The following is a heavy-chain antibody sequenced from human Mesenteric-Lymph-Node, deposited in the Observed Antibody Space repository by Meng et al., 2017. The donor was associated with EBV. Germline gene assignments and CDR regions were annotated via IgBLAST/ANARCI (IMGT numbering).Heavy chain of an antibody. V-gene: IGHV1-18*01. CDR3: ARVWLWFGELGWFDP. D-gene: IGHD3-10*01. J-gene: IGHJ5*02. CDR2: ISAFPGNT. CDR1: LSSFPFSL. Sequence: PVSSFMVSFPASLSSFPFSLFPFIHPAPGQGLECMGWISAFPGNTNYAQKHQGRVTMSTDTAPSTAYMELRSLRSDDTAVYYCARVWLWFGELGWFDPWGQGTLVTVSS.